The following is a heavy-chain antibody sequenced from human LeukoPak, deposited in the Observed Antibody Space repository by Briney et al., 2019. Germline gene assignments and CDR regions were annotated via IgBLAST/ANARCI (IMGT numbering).Heavy chain of an antibody. CDR3: XXXXHXLWPXWFDP. D-gene: IGHD2-21*01. Sequence: GGSLRLSCAASGFTFSSYAMSWVRQAPGKGLEWVSAISGSGGSTYYADSVKGRFTISRDNSKNTLYLQMNSLRAEDTAVYYXXXXXHXLWPXWFDPWGQGTLVTVSS. CDR2: ISGSGGST. CDR1: GFTFSSYA. V-gene: IGHV3-23*01. J-gene: IGHJ5*02.